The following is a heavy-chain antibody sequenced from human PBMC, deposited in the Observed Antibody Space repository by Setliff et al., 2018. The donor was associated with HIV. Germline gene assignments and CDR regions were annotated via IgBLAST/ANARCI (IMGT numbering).Heavy chain of an antibody. D-gene: IGHD6-19*01. CDR1: GYTFSSYG. V-gene: IGHV1-18*01. CDR3: ARVPYRSAWFSGGRDAFDV. Sequence: ASVKVSCKASGYTFSSYGISWVRQAPGQGLEWMGWISGYNGNTKYVQKLQGRVTMTTDTSTRTVYMELRSLRHDDTAEYFCARVPYRSAWFSGGRDAFDVWGQGTMVTVS. CDR2: ISGYNGNT. J-gene: IGHJ3*01.